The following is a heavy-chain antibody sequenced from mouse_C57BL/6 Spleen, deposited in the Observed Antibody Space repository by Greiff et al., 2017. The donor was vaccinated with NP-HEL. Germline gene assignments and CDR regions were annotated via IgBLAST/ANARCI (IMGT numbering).Heavy chain of an antibody. CDR2: INPNNGGT. CDR3: ASFDDFAY. J-gene: IGHJ3*01. Sequence: EVQLQQSGPELVKPGASVKISCKASGYTFTDYYMNWVKQSHGKSLEWIGDINPNNGGTSYNQKFKGKATLTVDKSSSTAYMELRSLTSEDSAVYYCASFDDFAYWGQGTLVTVSA. CDR1: GYTFTDYY. V-gene: IGHV1-26*01.